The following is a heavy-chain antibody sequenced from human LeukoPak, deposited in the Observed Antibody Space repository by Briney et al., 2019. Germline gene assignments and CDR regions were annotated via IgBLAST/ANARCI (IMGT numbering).Heavy chain of an antibody. CDR2: ISGSGGRR. V-gene: IGHV3-23*01. J-gene: IGHJ4*02. D-gene: IGHD5/OR15-5a*01. CDR3: AKGPVIYDSAHY. CDR1: GFTFSSYA. Sequence: GGSLRLSCVASGFTFSSYAMSWVREAPGKGLEWVTAISGSGGRRYYADAVKGRFNISRDNSKNTLYLQIDSLRAQDTAVYYCAKGPVIYDSAHYWGQGPLLTVSS.